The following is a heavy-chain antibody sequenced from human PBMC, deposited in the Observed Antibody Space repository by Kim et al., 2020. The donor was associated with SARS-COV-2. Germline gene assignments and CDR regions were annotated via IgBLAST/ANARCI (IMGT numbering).Heavy chain of an antibody. Sequence: GGSLRLSCAASGFTFSSYGMHWVRQAPGKGLEWVAVIWYDGSNKYYADSVKGRFTISRDNSKNTLYLQMNSLRAEDTAVYYCARDRGGYCSGGSCYPEVLYYFDYWGRGTLVTVSS. D-gene: IGHD2-15*01. CDR3: ARDRGGYCSGGSCYPEVLYYFDY. CDR2: IWYDGSNK. J-gene: IGHJ4*02. CDR1: GFTFSSYG. V-gene: IGHV3-33*01.